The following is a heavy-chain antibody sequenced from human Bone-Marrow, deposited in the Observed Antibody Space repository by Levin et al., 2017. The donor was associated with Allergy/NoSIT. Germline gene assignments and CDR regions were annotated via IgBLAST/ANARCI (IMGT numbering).Heavy chain of an antibody. Sequence: SETLSLTCAVYGGSFTDYYWNWIRQPPGKGLEWIGEIKHSGSTNYNPSLKSRVTISVDTSKNQFSLKLSSVTAADTAVYYCARAPHWTIAARPLDYWGQGTLVTVSS. CDR3: ARAPHWTIAARPLDY. CDR2: IKHSGST. D-gene: IGHD6-6*01. J-gene: IGHJ4*02. V-gene: IGHV4-34*01. CDR1: GGSFTDYY.